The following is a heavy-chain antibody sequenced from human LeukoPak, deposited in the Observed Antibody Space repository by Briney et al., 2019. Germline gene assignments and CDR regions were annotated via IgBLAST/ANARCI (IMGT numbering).Heavy chain of an antibody. CDR1: GGSISSYY. D-gene: IGHD3-3*01. J-gene: IGHJ4*02. V-gene: IGHV3-7*01. Sequence: ETLSLTCTVSGGSISSYYWSWVRQAPGKGLEWVANIKQDGSEKYYVDSVKGRFTISRDNAKNSLYLQMNSLRAEDTAVYYCARGSGIYYDFWSGYFDYWGQGTLVTVSS. CDR2: IKQDGSEK. CDR3: ARGSGIYYDFWSGYFDY.